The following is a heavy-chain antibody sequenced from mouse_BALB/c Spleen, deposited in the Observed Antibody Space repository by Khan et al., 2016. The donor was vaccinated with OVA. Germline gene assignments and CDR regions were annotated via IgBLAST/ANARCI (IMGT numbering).Heavy chain of an antibody. V-gene: IGHV5-15*02. Sequence: EVELVESGGGLVQPGGSRKLSCAASGFTFSDYGMAWVRQAPGKGPEWVAFISDLAYTIYYGDAVTGRFTISREHAKNTLYLEMSRLRSEDTAIYYCARGGGTAPFAYWGLGTLVTVSA. CDR2: ISDLAYTI. J-gene: IGHJ3*01. CDR1: GFTFSDYG. CDR3: ARGGGTAPFAY. D-gene: IGHD1-2*01.